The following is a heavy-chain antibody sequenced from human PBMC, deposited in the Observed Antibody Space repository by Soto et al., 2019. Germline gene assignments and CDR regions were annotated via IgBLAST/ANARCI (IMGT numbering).Heavy chain of an antibody. D-gene: IGHD3-10*01. CDR3: APTRGGGGY. CDR2: IYSGGYT. J-gene: IGHJ4*02. CDR1: GFTVSNNY. V-gene: IGHV3-53*01. Sequence: EVQLVESGGGLIQPGGSLRLSCAVSGFTVSNNYMSWVRQAPGKGLEGVSVIYSGGYTAYGDSVKGRFTISRDNSKNILYLQMKRRGAAAPAVYYAAPTRGGGGYWGQGTLVTVSS.